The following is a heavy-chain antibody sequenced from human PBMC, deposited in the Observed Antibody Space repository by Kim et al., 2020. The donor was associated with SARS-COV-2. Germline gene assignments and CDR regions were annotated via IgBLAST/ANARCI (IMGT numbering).Heavy chain of an antibody. D-gene: IGHD6-6*01. CDR2: T. V-gene: IGHV5-10-1*01. Sequence: TNHSTSFQGHVTISADKSISTAYLQWSSLKASDTAMYYCARRGSSSPNDYWGQGTLVTVSS. CDR3: ARRGSSSPNDY. J-gene: IGHJ4*02.